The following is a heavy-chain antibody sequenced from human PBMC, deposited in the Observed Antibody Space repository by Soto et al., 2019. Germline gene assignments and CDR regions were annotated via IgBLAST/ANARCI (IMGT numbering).Heavy chain of an antibody. CDR1: GFTFSSYA. D-gene: IGHD6-19*01. CDR3: ASVNLRFGSGTFDY. CDR2: ISYDGSNK. Sequence: QVQLVESGGGVVQPGRSLRLSCAASGFTFSSYAMHWVRQAPGKGLEWVAVISYDGSNKYYADSVKGRFTISRDNFKNTLYLQMDSLRAEDTAVYYCASVNLRFGSGTFDYWGQGTLVTVSS. J-gene: IGHJ4*02. V-gene: IGHV3-30-3*01.